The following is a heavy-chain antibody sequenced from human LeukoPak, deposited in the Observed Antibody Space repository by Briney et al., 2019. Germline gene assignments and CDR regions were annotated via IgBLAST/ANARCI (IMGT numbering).Heavy chain of an antibody. CDR3: ARVGRIAARQGNYYYMDV. Sequence: GSSVKVSCKASGGTFSSYAISWVRQAPGQGLEWMGGIIPIFGTANYAQKFQGRVTITTDESTSTAYMELSSLRSEDTAVYYCARVGRIAARQGNYYYMDVWGKGTTVTASS. CDR2: IIPIFGTA. D-gene: IGHD6-6*01. J-gene: IGHJ6*03. V-gene: IGHV1-69*05. CDR1: GGTFSSYA.